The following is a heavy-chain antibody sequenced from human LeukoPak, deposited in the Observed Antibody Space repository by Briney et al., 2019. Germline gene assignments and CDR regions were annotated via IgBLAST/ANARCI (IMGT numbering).Heavy chain of an antibody. Sequence: SETLSLTCTVSGGSISSGSYYWSWIRQPAGKGLEWIGRIYTSGSTNYNPSLKSRVTISVDTSKNQFSLKLSSVTAADTAVYYCARFAYSSGWDYWGQGTLVTVSS. CDR2: IYTSGST. J-gene: IGHJ4*02. V-gene: IGHV4-61*02. CDR1: GGSISSGSYY. CDR3: ARFAYSSGWDY. D-gene: IGHD6-19*01.